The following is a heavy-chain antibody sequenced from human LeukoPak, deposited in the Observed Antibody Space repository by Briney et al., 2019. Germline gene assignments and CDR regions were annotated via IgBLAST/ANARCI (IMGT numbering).Heavy chain of an antibody. Sequence: SGPALVKPTQTLTLTCTFSGFSLSAGGMCVSWIRQPPGKALEWLARIDWDDVKYYNTSLKTRLTISKDTSKNQVVLIMTNMDPVDTATYYCARFRLSGSEKLGAFDIWGQGTMVTVSS. D-gene: IGHD1-26*01. V-gene: IGHV2-70*11. CDR2: IDWDDVK. J-gene: IGHJ3*02. CDR1: GFSLSAGGMC. CDR3: ARFRLSGSEKLGAFDI.